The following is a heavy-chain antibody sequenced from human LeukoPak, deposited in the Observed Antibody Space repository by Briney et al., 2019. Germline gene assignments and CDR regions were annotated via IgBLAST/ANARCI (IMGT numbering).Heavy chain of an antibody. J-gene: IGHJ4*02. CDR1: GGSISSYY. Sequence: SETLSLTCTVSGGSISSYYWSWIRQPPGKVLEWIGYIYYSGSTNYNPSLKSRVTISVDTSKNQFSLKLSSVTAADTAVYYSARVGYFGSGNYYNDRGAFDYWGQGTLVTVSS. V-gene: IGHV4-59*01. D-gene: IGHD3-10*01. CDR2: IYYSGST. CDR3: ARVGYFGSGNYYNDRGAFDY.